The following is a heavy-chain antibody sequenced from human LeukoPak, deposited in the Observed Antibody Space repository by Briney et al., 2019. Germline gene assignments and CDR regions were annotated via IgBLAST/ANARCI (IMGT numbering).Heavy chain of an antibody. CDR3: ASERDGYNYDY. V-gene: IGHV4-34*01. D-gene: IGHD5-12*01. CDR2: INHSGST. CDR1: GGSFSGYY. Sequence: SETLSLTCAVYGGSFSGYYWSWIRQPPGKGLEWIGEINHSGSTNYNPSLKSRVTISVDTSKNQFSLKLSSVTAADTAVYYCASERDGYNYDYWGQGTPVTVSS. J-gene: IGHJ4*02.